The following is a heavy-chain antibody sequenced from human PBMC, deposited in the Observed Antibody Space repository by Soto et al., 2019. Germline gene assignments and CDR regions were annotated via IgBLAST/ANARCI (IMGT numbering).Heavy chain of an antibody. J-gene: IGHJ5*02. D-gene: IGHD3-10*01. V-gene: IGHV3-48*03. CDR1: GFTFSSYE. CDR2: ISSSGSTI. Sequence: PGGSLRLSCAACGFTFSSYEMNWVRQAPGKGLEWVSYISSSGSTIYYADSVKGRFTISRDNAKNSLYLQMNSLRAEDTAVYYCARVSVPYYYGSRGWFDPWGQGTLVTVSS. CDR3: ARVSVPYYYGSRGWFDP.